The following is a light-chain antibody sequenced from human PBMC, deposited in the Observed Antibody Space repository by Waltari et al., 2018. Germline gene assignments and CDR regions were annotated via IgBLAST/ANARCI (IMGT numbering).Light chain of an antibody. Sequence: EIVLTQSTGTLSLSQGESATLSCRASQSVSNNYLAWYQQKPGQAPRLLMYVASTRASGIPDRFSGSGSGTDFTLTISRLEPEDFAVYYCQQYVTSLYTFGQGTKLEIK. V-gene: IGKV3-20*01. J-gene: IGKJ2*01. CDR3: QQYVTSLYT. CDR1: QSVSNNY. CDR2: VAS.